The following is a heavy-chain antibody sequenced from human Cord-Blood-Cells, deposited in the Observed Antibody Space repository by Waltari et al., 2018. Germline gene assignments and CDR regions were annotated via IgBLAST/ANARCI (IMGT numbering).Heavy chain of an antibody. CDR2: INHRGST. J-gene: IGHJ4*02. Sequence: QVQLQQWGAGLLKPSETLSLTCAVYGGSFSGYYWSWIRQPPWKGLEWIGEINHRGSTNYNPSLKRRFTISVDTPKNQFSQKLSSVTAADTAVYYCARPSLWGQGTLVTVSS. CDR3: ARPSL. V-gene: IGHV4-34*01. CDR1: GGSFSGYY.